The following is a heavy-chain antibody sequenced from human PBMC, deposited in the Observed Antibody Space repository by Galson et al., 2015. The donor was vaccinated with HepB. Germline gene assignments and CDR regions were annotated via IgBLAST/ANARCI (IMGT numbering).Heavy chain of an antibody. Sequence: SLRLSCAASGFTFSSYGMHWVRQAPGKGLEWVAVISYDGSNKYYADSVKGRFTISRDNSKNTLYLQMNSLRAEDTAVYYCATHDYGTDDYWGQGTLVTVSS. J-gene: IGHJ4*02. D-gene: IGHD4-17*01. V-gene: IGHV3-30*03. CDR1: GFTFSSYG. CDR2: ISYDGSNK. CDR3: ATHDYGTDDY.